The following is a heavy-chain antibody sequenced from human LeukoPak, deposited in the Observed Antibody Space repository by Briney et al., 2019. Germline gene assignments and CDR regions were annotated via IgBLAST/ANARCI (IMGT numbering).Heavy chain of an antibody. J-gene: IGHJ4*02. V-gene: IGHV5-51*01. D-gene: IGHD4-11*01. CDR1: GYSFTDYW. Sequence: GESLKISCKGSGYSFTDYWIGWVRQMPGEGLEWMAIIYPADSDTRYSPSFQGHVTISADKSISTAYLQWSSLKASDTAMYFCARHFSADSTNSVPVAYHLDHWGQGTLVTVSS. CDR2: IYPADSDT. CDR3: ARHFSADSTNSVPVAYHLDH.